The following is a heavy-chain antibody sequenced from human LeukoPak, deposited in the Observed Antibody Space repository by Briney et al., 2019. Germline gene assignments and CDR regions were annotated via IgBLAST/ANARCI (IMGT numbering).Heavy chain of an antibody. Sequence: MASETLSLTCAVYGEFFSGSYWNWIRQSPGKGLEWIGEINHSGNTNYNPSLKSRVTISVDTSQKQFSLRLSSVTAADTAVYYCARDQGLLWFGELLRRRNSRYNWFDPWGQGTLVTVSS. J-gene: IGHJ5*02. V-gene: IGHV4-34*01. CDR1: GEFFSGSY. CDR3: ARDQGLLWFGELLRRRNSRYNWFDP. CDR2: INHSGNT. D-gene: IGHD3-10*01.